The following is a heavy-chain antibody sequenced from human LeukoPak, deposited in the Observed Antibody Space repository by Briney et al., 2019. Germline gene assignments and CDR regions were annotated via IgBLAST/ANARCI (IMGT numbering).Heavy chain of an antibody. CDR2: VSRFGDTT. J-gene: IGHJ5*02. D-gene: IGHD6-13*01. CDR3: VKHVGSRWSNNRFDP. V-gene: IGHV3-23*01. Sequence: GGSLRLSCAASGFTFDSYAMSWVRQAPGKGLEWVSAVSRFGDTTYYADSAKGRFTISRDNSNNTVYLQMNSLRVGDTALYYCVKHVGSRWSNNRFDPWGQGTLVTVS. CDR1: GFTFDSYA.